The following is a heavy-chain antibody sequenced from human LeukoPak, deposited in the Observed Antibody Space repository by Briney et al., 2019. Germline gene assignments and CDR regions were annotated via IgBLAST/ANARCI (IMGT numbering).Heavy chain of an antibody. CDR2: IYYSGST. D-gene: IGHD6-13*01. CDR3: ARHRIAAADDAFEI. Sequence: SETLSLTCTVSGGSISNYYWSWVRQPPGKGLEWIGYIYYSGSTYYNPSLKSRVTISVDTSKNLFSPNLRSVTAADTAIYYCARHRIAAADDAFEIWGQGTMVTVSS. V-gene: IGHV4-59*04. J-gene: IGHJ3*02. CDR1: GGSISNYY.